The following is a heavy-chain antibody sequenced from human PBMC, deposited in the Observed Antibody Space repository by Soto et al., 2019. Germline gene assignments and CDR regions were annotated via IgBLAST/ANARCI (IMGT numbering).Heavy chain of an antibody. V-gene: IGHV3-9*01. Sequence: EVQLVESGGGLVQPGRSLRLSCAASGFTFDDYAMHWVRQAPGKGLEWVSGISWNSGNIGYADSVKGRYTISRDNAKNSLYLQMNSLRAEDTALYYCAKGTRYGMDVWGQGTTVTVSS. CDR1: GFTFDDYA. CDR2: ISWNSGNI. CDR3: AKGTRYGMDV. J-gene: IGHJ6*02.